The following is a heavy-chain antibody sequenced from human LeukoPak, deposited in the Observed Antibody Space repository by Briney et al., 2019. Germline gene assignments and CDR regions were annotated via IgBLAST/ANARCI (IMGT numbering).Heavy chain of an antibody. CDR1: GYTFTAYY. CDR3: ARDSIGCGSTSCYIDY. D-gene: IGHD2-2*02. CDR2: INPNSGDT. V-gene: IGHV1-2*06. J-gene: IGHJ4*02. Sequence: GASVKVSCKASGYTFTAYYIRWVRQVPGQGLEWMGRINPNSGDTSYAQKFQGRVTMTRDTSISTAYMELSRLRSDDTALYYRARDSIGCGSTSCYIDYWGQGTLVTVSS.